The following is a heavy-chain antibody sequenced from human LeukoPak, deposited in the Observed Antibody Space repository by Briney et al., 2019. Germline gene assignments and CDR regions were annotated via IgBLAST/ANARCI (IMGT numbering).Heavy chain of an antibody. J-gene: IGHJ4*02. V-gene: IGHV1-46*01. CDR1: GYTFTSYY. CDR3: ARSHTAMILVY. Sequence: ASVKVSCKASGYTFTSYYMHWVRPAPGQGLEWMGIINPSGGSTSYAQKFQGRVTMTRDTSTSTVYMELSSLRSEDTAVYYCARSHTAMILVYWGQGTLVTVSS. CDR2: INPSGGST. D-gene: IGHD5-18*01.